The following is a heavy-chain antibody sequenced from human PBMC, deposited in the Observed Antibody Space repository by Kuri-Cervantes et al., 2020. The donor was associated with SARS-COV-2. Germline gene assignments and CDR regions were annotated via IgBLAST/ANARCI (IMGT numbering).Heavy chain of an antibody. J-gene: IGHJ6*02. Sequence: ASVKVSCKASGYTFTSYGISWVRQAPGQGLEWMGWISAYNGNTNYAQKFQGRVTITADKSTSTAYMELSSLRSEDTAVYYCASAWAAAGYYYGMDVWGQGTTVTVSS. CDR2: ISAYNGNT. D-gene: IGHD6-13*01. CDR3: ASAWAAAGYYYGMDV. V-gene: IGHV1-18*01. CDR1: GYTFTSYG.